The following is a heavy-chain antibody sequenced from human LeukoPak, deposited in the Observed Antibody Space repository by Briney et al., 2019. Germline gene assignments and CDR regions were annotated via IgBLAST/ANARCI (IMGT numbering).Heavy chain of an antibody. D-gene: IGHD3-9*01. J-gene: IGHJ4*02. CDR2: IYYSGST. CDR3: ARQFALNILTGYSNPPFDY. CDR1: GGSISSSSYY. Sequence: SETLSLTCTVSGGSISSSSYYWGWIRQLPGKGLEWIGSIYYSGSTYYNPSLKSRVTISVDTSKNQFSLKLSSVTAADTAVYYCARQFALNILTGYSNPPFDYWGQGTLVTVSS. V-gene: IGHV4-39*07.